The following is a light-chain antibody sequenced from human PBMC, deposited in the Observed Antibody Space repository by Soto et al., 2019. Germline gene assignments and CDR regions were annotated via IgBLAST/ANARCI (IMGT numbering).Light chain of an antibody. V-gene: IGLV2-14*03. CDR2: EVI. Sequence: QSVLTQPAFVSGSPGQAITVSCSGTSSDIGAHNFVSWYQQHPGKAPKLIIYEVINRPSGVSDRFSGSKSGNTASLTISGLQSEDEADYYCNSYTTSNTFVFGSGTKVTVL. CDR3: NSYTTSNTFV. CDR1: SSDIGAHNF. J-gene: IGLJ1*01.